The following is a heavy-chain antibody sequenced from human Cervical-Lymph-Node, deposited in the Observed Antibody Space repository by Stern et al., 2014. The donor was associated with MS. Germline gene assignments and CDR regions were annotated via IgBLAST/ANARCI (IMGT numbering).Heavy chain of an antibody. CDR2: INSDGSST. V-gene: IGHV3-74*02. Sequence: EDQLVESGGGLVQPGGSLRLSCAVSGFTFSSYWMHWVRQAPGRGLVWVSRINSDGSSTSYADSVRGRFTISRDNAKNTLYLQMNSLRAEDTAVYYCARGIAARQAYGMDVWGQGTTVTVSS. CDR3: ARGIAARQAYGMDV. J-gene: IGHJ6*02. CDR1: GFTFSSYW. D-gene: IGHD6-6*01.